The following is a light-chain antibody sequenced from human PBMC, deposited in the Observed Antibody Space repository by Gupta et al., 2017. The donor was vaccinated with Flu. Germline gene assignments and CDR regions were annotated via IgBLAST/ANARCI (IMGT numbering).Light chain of an antibody. J-gene: IGKJ1*01. CDR1: QSISEW. CDR3: QQYDAYPWT. Sequence: GDRVTITCRASQSISEWLTWYQQKPGTAPKLLIYKASTLESGVPSRFSGSGSGTEFTLTINNLQPDDFATYFCQQYDAYPWTFGQGTKVEIK. CDR2: KAS. V-gene: IGKV1-5*03.